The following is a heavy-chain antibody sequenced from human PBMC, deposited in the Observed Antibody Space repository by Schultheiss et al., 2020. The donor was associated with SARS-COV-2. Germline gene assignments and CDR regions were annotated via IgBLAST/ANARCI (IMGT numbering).Heavy chain of an antibody. D-gene: IGHD4-17*01. V-gene: IGHV4-59*01. J-gene: IGHJ2*01. Sequence: SETLSLTCTVSGGSISSYYWSWIRQPPGKGLEWIGYVFYSGSTNYNPSLKSRVTVSVDTSKNQFSLKLRSVTPADTAVYYCAGVPYGDPYWYFDLWGRGTLVTVSS. CDR3: AGVPYGDPYWYFDL. CDR1: GGSISSYY. CDR2: VFYSGST.